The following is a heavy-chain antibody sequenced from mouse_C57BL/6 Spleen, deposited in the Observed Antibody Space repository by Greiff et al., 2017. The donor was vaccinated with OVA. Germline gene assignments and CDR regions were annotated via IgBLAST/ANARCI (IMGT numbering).Heavy chain of an antibody. CDR3: ARSPITTEDYFDY. CDR2: IDPSDSYT. J-gene: IGHJ2*01. V-gene: IGHV1-69*01. D-gene: IGHD1-1*01. CDR1: GYTFTSYW. Sequence: QVQLQQPGAELVMPGASVKLSCKASGYTFTSYWMHWVKQRPGQGLEWIGEIDPSDSYTNYNQKFKGKSTLTVDKSSSTAYMQLSSLTSEDSAVYYFARSPITTEDYFDYWGQGTTLTVSS.